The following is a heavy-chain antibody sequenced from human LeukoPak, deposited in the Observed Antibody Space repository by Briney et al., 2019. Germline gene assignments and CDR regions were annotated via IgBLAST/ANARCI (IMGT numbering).Heavy chain of an antibody. CDR2: IYYSGST. Sequence: SETLSLTCTVSGGSISSYYWSWIRQPPGKGLEWIGYIYYSGSTNYNPSLKNRVTISVDTSKNQFSLKLSSVTAADTAVYYCARAYHGDLSWFDPWGQGTLVTVSS. D-gene: IGHD4-17*01. CDR3: ARAYHGDLSWFDP. CDR1: GGSISSYY. V-gene: IGHV4-59*01. J-gene: IGHJ5*02.